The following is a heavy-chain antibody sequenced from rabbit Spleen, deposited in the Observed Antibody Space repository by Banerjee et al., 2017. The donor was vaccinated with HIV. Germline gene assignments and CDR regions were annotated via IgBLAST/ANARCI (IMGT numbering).Heavy chain of an antibody. J-gene: IGHJ6*01. CDR2: IAGSSSVFT. V-gene: IGHV1S45*01. CDR3: ARDTGSSFSSYGMDL. D-gene: IGHD8-1*01. CDR1: GFSFSSSDY. Sequence: QEQLVESGGGLVQPEGSLTLTCKASGFSFSSSDYICWVRQAPGKGLEWISCIAGSSSVFTYSATWARGRFTCSKTSSTTVTLQMTSLTVADTATYFCARDTGSSFSSYGMDLWGPGTLVTVS.